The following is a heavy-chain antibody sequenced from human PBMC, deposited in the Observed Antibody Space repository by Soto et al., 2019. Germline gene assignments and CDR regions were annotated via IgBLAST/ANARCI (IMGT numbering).Heavy chain of an antibody. CDR2: ISEGGAST. Sequence: EVQLLESGGGLVQPGGSLRLSCAAHGFTFSSYAMSWVRQAPGKGLEWVSTISEGGASTYYADSVRGRFTISRDNSRNTLYLQMNSLRAEDTAVFYCARLGVAGAPDDYWGQGTLVTVSS. D-gene: IGHD6-13*01. CDR3: ARLGVAGAPDDY. CDR1: GFTFSSYA. V-gene: IGHV3-23*01. J-gene: IGHJ4*02.